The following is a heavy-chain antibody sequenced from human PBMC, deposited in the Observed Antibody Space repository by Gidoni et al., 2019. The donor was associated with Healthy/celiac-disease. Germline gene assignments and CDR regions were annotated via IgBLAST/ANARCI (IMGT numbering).Heavy chain of an antibody. CDR2: IDWDDDK. D-gene: IGHD6-13*01. CDR3: ARTAPTYSSSWYFLDY. Sequence: QVTLRESGPALVKPTQTLPLTCTFSGFSLSTSGMCVSWIRQPPGKALEWLARIDWDDDKYYSTSLKTRLTISKDTSKNQVVLTMTNMDPVDTATYYCARTAPTYSSSWYFLDYWGQGTLVTVSS. CDR1: GFSLSTSGMC. J-gene: IGHJ4*02. V-gene: IGHV2-70*15.